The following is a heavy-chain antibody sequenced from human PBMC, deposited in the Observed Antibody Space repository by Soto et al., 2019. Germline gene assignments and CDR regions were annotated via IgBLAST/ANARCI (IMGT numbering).Heavy chain of an antibody. V-gene: IGHV1-8*01. J-gene: IGHJ4*02. CDR1: GYTFTSYD. CDR3: ARRAETNGWNGFGADKYYFDF. D-gene: IGHD1-1*01. CDR2: MNPNTGNS. Sequence: ASVKVSCKASGYTFTSYDIYWVRQTTGQGLEWMGWMNPNTGNSGYAQKFQGRVTMTSDTSISTAHMELSSLRSEDTAVYYCARRAETNGWNGFGADKYYFDFWGQGTLVTVSS.